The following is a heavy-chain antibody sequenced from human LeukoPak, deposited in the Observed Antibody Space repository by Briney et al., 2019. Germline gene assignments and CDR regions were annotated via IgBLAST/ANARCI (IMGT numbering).Heavy chain of an antibody. D-gene: IGHD2-15*01. Sequence: GGSPRLSCAASAFTFSSYAMYWVRQAPGKGLEWVAVISYDGSNKYYADSVKGRFTISRDNSKHMLYLQMNSLRAEDTAVYYCARADDIVVVVAAMVDYWGQGTLVTVSS. J-gene: IGHJ4*02. CDR3: ARADDIVVVVAAMVDY. V-gene: IGHV3-30*04. CDR2: ISYDGSNK. CDR1: AFTFSSYA.